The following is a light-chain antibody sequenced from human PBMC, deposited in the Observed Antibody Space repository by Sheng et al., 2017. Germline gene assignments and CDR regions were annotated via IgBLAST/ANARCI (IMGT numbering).Light chain of an antibody. J-gene: IGKJ1*01. V-gene: IGKV1-16*01. CDR3: QQYHSDSPT. Sequence: DIQMTQSPSSLSASVGDRVTITCQASQDISNYLNWYQQKPGKAPKLLIYAASSLQSGVPSRFSGSGSGTDFTLTISSLQPDDFATYYCQQYHSDSPTFGQGTKVEIK. CDR1: QDISNY. CDR2: AAS.